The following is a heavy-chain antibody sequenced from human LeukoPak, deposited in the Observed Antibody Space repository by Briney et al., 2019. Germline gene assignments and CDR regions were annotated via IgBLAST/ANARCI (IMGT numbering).Heavy chain of an antibody. V-gene: IGHV3-74*01. CDR2: IKTDGSTT. CDR3: ARDSLRDTSSWYEFDY. J-gene: IGHJ4*02. D-gene: IGHD6-13*01. CDR1: GFTFSSYW. Sequence: GGSLRLSCAASGFTFSSYWMHWVRQAPGKGLVWVSRIKTDGSTTSYADSVKDRFTISRDNAKNTMYLQMNSLRAEDTAVYYCARDSLRDTSSWYEFDYWGQGTLVTVSS.